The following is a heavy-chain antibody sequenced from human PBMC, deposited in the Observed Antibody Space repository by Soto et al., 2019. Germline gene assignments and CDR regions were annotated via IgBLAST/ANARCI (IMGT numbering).Heavy chain of an antibody. J-gene: IGHJ4*02. CDR1: GGSVSSGTHY. V-gene: IGHV4-61*01. D-gene: IGHD4-17*01. CDR3: ARVRSTTVTIDY. Sequence: PSETLSLTCSVSGGSVSSGTHYWSWIRQPPGKGLEWIGDIYYTGTTKYNPSLKSRTSISVDTSKNQFSLKMSSVTAADTAVYYCARVRSTTVTIDYWGQGTLVTVSS. CDR2: IYYTGTT.